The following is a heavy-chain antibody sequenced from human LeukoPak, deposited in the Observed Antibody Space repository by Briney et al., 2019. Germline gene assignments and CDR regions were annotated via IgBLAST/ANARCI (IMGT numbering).Heavy chain of an antibody. CDR1: GFTFSSYG. CDR2: ISGSGGST. V-gene: IGHV3-23*01. D-gene: IGHD5-18*01. CDR3: AKISGGKQLWLHRYYFDY. Sequence: GGSLRLSCAASGFTFSSYGMSWVRQAPGKGLEWVSAISGSGGSTYYADSVKGRFTISRDNSKNTLYLQMNSLRAEDTAVYYCAKISGGKQLWLHRYYFDYWGQGTLVTVSS. J-gene: IGHJ4*02.